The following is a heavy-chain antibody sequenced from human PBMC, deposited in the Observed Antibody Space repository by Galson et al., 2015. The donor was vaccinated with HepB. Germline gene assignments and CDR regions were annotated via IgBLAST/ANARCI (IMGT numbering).Heavy chain of an antibody. D-gene: IGHD3-9*01. J-gene: IGHJ5*02. CDR3: ARAYARYFDWLLTYNWFDP. CDR1: GGTFSSYA. V-gene: IGHV1-69*10. CDR2: IIPIFGIA. Sequence: SVKVSCKASGGTFSSYAISWVRQAPGQGLEWMGGIIPIFGIANYAQKFQGRVTITADKSTSTAYMELSSLRSEDTAVYYCARAYARYFDWLLTYNWFDPWGQGTLVTVSS.